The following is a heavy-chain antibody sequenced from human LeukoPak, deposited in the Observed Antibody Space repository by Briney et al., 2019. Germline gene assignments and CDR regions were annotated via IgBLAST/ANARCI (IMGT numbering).Heavy chain of an antibody. V-gene: IGHV3-66*02. J-gene: IGHJ4*02. Sequence: GGSLRLSCAASGFTVSSNYMSWVRQAPGKGLEWVAVIYSGGSTYYADSVKGRFTISRDNSKNTLYLQMNSLRAEDTAVYYCARGGADRPLDYWGQGTLVTVSS. CDR3: ARGGADRPLDY. D-gene: IGHD6-6*01. CDR2: IYSGGST. CDR1: GFTVSSNY.